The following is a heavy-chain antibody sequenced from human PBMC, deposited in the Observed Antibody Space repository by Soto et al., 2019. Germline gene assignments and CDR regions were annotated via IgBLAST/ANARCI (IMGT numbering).Heavy chain of an antibody. CDR2: IYPGDSDT. V-gene: IGHV5-51*01. Sequence: PGESLKISFKGSGYSFTSYLIGWVRQMPGKGMEWMGIIYPGDSDTRYSPSFQGQVTISADKSISTAYLQWSSLKASDTAMYYCCVSSPTTSVYFDYSGQGNLVTVSS. CDR1: GYSFTSYL. D-gene: IGHD6-13*01. CDR3: CVSSPTTSVYFDY. J-gene: IGHJ4*02.